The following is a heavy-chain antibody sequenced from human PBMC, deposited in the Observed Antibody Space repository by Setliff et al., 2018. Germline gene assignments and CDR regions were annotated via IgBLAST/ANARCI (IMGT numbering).Heavy chain of an antibody. Sequence: SETLSLTCTVSGGSISSYYWSWIRQPPGKGLEWIGYIYASGSTTYNPSLKSRVTISVDTSKNQFSLNLNSVTAADTAVYYCARYRNYFDSSGQTQYYFDYWGQGTLVTVSS. CDR2: IYASGST. CDR3: ARYRNYFDSSGQTQYYFDY. V-gene: IGHV4-59*01. J-gene: IGHJ4*02. D-gene: IGHD3-22*01. CDR1: GGSISSYY.